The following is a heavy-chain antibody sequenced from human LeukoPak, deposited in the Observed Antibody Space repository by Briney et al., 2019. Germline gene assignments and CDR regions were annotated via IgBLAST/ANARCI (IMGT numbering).Heavy chain of an antibody. D-gene: IGHD6-19*01. J-gene: IGHJ5*01. V-gene: IGHV3-23*01. CDR3: AKNKIDYASGWFSAYDS. Sequence: GGSLRLSCAASGFTFSSYAMSWVRQAPGKGLEWVSAISGSGGSTYYADSVKGRFTISRDNSKNSLYLQMNSLRPEDTAFYYCAKNKIDYASGWFSAYDSWGQGTLVAVSS. CDR1: GFTFSSYA. CDR2: ISGSGGST.